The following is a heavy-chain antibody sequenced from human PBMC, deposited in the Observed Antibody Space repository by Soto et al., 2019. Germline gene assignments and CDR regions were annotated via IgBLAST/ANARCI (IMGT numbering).Heavy chain of an antibody. CDR3: AREGSVFVEDY. CDR1: GFTFSSYA. D-gene: IGHD3-3*01. CDR2: ISYDGSNK. J-gene: IGHJ4*02. Sequence: GGSLRLSCAASGFTFSSYAIHWVRQAPGKGLEWVAVISYDGSNKYSADSVKGRFTMSRDNSKNTLYLQMNSLKVEDTAVYYCAREGSVFVEDYWGKGTLVTVSS. V-gene: IGHV3-30-3*01.